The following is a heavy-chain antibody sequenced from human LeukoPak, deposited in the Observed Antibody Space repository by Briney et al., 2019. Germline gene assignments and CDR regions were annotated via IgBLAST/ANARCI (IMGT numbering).Heavy chain of an antibody. CDR1: GGSISSYY. CDR2: IYYTGST. D-gene: IGHD2-21*02. CDR3: ARGLSAIVH. V-gene: IGHV4-59*12. J-gene: IGHJ4*02. Sequence: PSETLSLTCTVSGGSISSYYWSWIRQPPGKGLELIGHIYYTGSTNYNPSLQSRVIISLDTSKNQFSLKLSSVTAADTAVYYCARGLSAIVHWGQGTLVTVSS.